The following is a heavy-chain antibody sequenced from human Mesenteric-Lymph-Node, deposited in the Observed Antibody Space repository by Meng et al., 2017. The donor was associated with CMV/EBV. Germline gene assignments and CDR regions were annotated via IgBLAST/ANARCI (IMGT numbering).Heavy chain of an antibody. V-gene: IGHV6-1*01. J-gene: IGHJ4*02. Sequence: DGVSSNSSAWNWIRQSPSRGLEWLGRTYYRSKWYIDYAVSVKSRITINPDTSKNQFSLQLNSVTPEDTAVYYCLRDTAVVKGAVDYWGQGTLVTVSS. D-gene: IGHD5-18*01. CDR1: DGVSSNSSA. CDR3: LRDTAVVKGAVDY. CDR2: TYYRSKWYI.